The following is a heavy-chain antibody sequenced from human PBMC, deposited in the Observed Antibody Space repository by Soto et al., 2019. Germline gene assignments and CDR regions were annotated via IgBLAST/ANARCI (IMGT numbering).Heavy chain of an antibody. D-gene: IGHD3-10*01. CDR3: RVVTMVRGVIIRGGDY. V-gene: IGHV1-24*01. Sequence: ASVKVSCKVSGYTLTELSMHWVRQAPGKGLEWMGGFDPEDGETIYAQKFQGRVTMTEDTSTDTAYMELSSLRSEDTAVYYGRVVTMVRGVIIRGGDYWGQGTLVTVSS. CDR1: GYTLTELS. J-gene: IGHJ4*02. CDR2: FDPEDGET.